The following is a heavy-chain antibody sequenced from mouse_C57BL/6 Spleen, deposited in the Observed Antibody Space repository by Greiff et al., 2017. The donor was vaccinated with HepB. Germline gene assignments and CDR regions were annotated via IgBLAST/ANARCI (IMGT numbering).Heavy chain of an antibody. V-gene: IGHV5-4*03. CDR1: GFTFSSYA. CDR2: ISDGGSYT. D-gene: IGHD3-2*02. CDR3: ARGDSSGYVGSYAMDY. Sequence: EVMLVESGGGLVKPGGSLKLSCAASGFTFSSYAMSWVRQTPEKRLEWVATISDGGSYTYYPDNVKGRFTISRDNAKNNLYLQMSHLKSEDTAMYYCARGDSSGYVGSYAMDYWGQGTSVTVSS. J-gene: IGHJ4*01.